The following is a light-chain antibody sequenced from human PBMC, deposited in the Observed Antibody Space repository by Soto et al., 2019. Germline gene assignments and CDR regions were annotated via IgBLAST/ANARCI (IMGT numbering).Light chain of an antibody. CDR1: QSVNTF. J-gene: IGKJ5*01. V-gene: IGKV3-11*01. Sequence: EIVLTQSPATLSLPPGERATLSCRASQSVNTFLVWYQQSPGQPPRLLIYDASHSAAGIPARFSGSGFGTDFTLTISSLQPEDFATYYCQQANSFPITFGQGTRLEIK. CDR3: QQANSFPIT. CDR2: DAS.